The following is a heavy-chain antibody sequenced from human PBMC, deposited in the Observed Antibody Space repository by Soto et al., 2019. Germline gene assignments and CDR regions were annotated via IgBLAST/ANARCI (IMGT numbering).Heavy chain of an antibody. CDR2: IYSSGST. CDR3: ARTPEYDRSIDS. D-gene: IGHD6-6*01. V-gene: IGHV4-59*08. CDR1: GGSISGLD. J-gene: IGHJ4*02. Sequence: PSETLSLTCTVSGGSISGLDWSWIRQPPGKGLEWIGYIYSSGSTNYNPSLESRVTISVDTSKNQLSLKLSSVTAADTAVYYCARTPEYDRSIDSWGQGTLVTVSS.